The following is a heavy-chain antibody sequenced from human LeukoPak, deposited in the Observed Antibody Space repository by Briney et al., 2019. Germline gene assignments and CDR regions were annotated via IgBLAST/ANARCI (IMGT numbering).Heavy chain of an antibody. J-gene: IGHJ6*04. CDR2: ISSSGSTI. Sequence: PGGSLRLSCAASGFTISTYDINWVSQAPGRGLEWVSYISSSGSTIYYADSVKGRFTISRDNAKNLLYLQMNSLRAEDTAVYYCARATSGNGMDVWGKGTTVTVSS. D-gene: IGHD1-26*01. CDR1: GFTISTYD. V-gene: IGHV3-48*03. CDR3: ARATSGNGMDV.